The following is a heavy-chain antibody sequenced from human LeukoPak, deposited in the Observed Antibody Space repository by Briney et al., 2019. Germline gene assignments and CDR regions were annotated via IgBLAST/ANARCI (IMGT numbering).Heavy chain of an antibody. CDR1: GFTFRSFA. Sequence: GGSLRLSCAASGFTFRSFAMHWVRQAPGKGLEWVAVISHDGSDKYYADSVKGRFTISRDNSKNTLYLQMNSLRAEDAAVYYCAKEWSGSYPDAFDIWGQGTMVTVSS. D-gene: IGHD1-26*01. CDR2: ISHDGSDK. V-gene: IGHV3-30*04. CDR3: AKEWSGSYPDAFDI. J-gene: IGHJ3*02.